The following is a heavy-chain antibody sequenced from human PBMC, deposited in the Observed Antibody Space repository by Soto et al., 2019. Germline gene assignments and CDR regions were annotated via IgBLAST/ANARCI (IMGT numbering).Heavy chain of an antibody. CDR3: VRGLASAYPDS. Sequence: GASVKVSCKASGYTFTSYAMHWVRQAPGQRLEWMGWINPNSGGTNYAQKFQGWVTMTRDTSISTAYMELSRLNSDDTAVYYCVRGLASAYPDSWGQGTLVTAPQ. CDR2: INPNSGGT. CDR1: GYTFTSYA. V-gene: IGHV1-2*04. J-gene: IGHJ4*02.